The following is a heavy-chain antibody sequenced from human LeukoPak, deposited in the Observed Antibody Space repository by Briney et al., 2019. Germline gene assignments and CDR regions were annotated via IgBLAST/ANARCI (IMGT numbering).Heavy chain of an antibody. V-gene: IGHV3-53*01. CDR1: GLTVRLNY. CDR2: FYSGGST. Sequence: GGSLRLSCAPSGLTVRLNYGNGVPQAPGRGLEGVSVFYSGGSTFYADSVEGRFTIPRDNSHNPLYLQMKSLRAEDTAMYYCAREYYDNSGGEDAFDIWGPGAKVTVSS. D-gene: IGHD3-22*01. J-gene: IGHJ3*02. CDR3: AREYYDNSGGEDAFDI.